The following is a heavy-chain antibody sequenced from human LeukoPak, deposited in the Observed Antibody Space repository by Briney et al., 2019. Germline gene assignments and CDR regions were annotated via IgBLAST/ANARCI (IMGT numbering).Heavy chain of an antibody. CDR2: INHSGST. J-gene: IGHJ4*02. V-gene: IGHV4-34*01. Sequence: SETLSLTCAVYGGSFSGYYWSWIRQPPGKGLEWIGEINHSGSTNYNPSLKSRVTISVDTSKNQFSPKLSSVTAADTAVYYCARGYSSSWLTFDYWGQGTLVTVSS. D-gene: IGHD6-13*01. CDR1: GGSFSGYY. CDR3: ARGYSSSWLTFDY.